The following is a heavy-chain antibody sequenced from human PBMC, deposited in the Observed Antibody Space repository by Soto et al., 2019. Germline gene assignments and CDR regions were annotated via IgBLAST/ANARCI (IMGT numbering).Heavy chain of an antibody. V-gene: IGHV1-3*01. J-gene: IGHJ5*02. CDR1: GYTFTSYA. CDR2: INAGNGNT. Sequence: ASVKVSCKASGYTFTSYAMHWVRQAPGQRLEWMGWINAGNGNTKYSQKFQGRVTITRDTSASTAYMELSSLRSEDTAVYYCARPYYSIPWEGANSFDPWGQGTLVTVSS. D-gene: IGHD3-22*01. CDR3: ARPYYSIPWEGANSFDP.